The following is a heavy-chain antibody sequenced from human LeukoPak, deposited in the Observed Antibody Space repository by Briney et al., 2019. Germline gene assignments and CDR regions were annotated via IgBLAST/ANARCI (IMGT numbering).Heavy chain of an antibody. Sequence: GGSLRLSCAASGFTFNSYGIHWVRQAPGKGLEWVAVISIDGSNKYYADSVKGRFTISRDNSKNTLYLQMNSLRAEDTAVYYCAKSHYDILSGYYMDYWGQGTLVTVSS. V-gene: IGHV3-30*18. CDR2: ISIDGSNK. D-gene: IGHD3-9*01. CDR3: AKSHYDILSGYYMDY. J-gene: IGHJ4*02. CDR1: GFTFNSYG.